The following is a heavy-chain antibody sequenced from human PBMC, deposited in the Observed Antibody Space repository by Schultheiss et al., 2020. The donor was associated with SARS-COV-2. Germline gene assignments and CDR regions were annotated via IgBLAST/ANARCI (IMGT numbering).Heavy chain of an antibody. CDR1: GGSVSSGSYY. D-gene: IGHD2-21*01. Sequence: SETLSLTCTVSGGSVSSGSYYWSWVRQPPGKGLEWIGYIYYSGSTNYNPSLKSRVTISVDTSKNQFSLKQSSVTAADTAVYYCARRGLLWWAVAFDYWGQGTLVTVSS. J-gene: IGHJ4*02. CDR3: ARRGLLWWAVAFDY. CDR2: IYYSGST. V-gene: IGHV4-61*01.